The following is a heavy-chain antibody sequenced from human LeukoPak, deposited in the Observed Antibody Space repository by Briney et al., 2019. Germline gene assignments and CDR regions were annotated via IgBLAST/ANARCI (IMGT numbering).Heavy chain of an antibody. Sequence: SETLSLTCTVSGGSISSYYWSWIRQPAGKGLEWIGRIYTSGSTNYNPSLKSRVTISVDTSKNQFSLKLSSVTAADTAVYYCARGYYGSGSYPLPVDYWGQGTLVTVSS. CDR2: IYTSGST. J-gene: IGHJ4*02. V-gene: IGHV4-4*07. CDR1: GGSISSYY. CDR3: ARGYYGSGSYPLPVDY. D-gene: IGHD3-10*01.